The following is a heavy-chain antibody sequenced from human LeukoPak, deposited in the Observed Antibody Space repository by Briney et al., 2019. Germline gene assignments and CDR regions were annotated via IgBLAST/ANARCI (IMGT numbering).Heavy chain of an antibody. CDR3: ARDGPEYYYDSSGYSNWFDP. J-gene: IGHJ5*02. CDR2: INPSGGST. V-gene: IGHV1-46*01. D-gene: IGHD3-22*01. CDR1: GYTFTSYY. Sequence: GASAKVSCKASGYTFTSYYMHWVRQAPGQGLEWMGIINPSGGSTSYAQKFQGRVTMTRDMSTSTVYMELSSLRSEDTAVYYCARDGPEYYYDSSGYSNWFDPWGQGTLVTVSS.